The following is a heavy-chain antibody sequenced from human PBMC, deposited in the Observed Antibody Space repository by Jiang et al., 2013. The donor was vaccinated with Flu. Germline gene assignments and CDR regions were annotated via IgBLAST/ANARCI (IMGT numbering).Heavy chain of an antibody. D-gene: IGHD3-22*01. J-gene: IGHJ4*02. Sequence: SGAEVKKPGASVKVSCKASGYTFTSYGISWVRQAPGQGLEWMGWISAYNGNTNYAQKLQGRVTMTTDTSTSTAYMELRSLRSDDTAVYYCARALHYYDSSGYYGSFGYWGQGTLVTVSS. V-gene: IGHV1-18*01. CDR2: ISAYNGNT. CDR3: ARALHYYDSSGYYGSFGY. CDR1: GYTFTSYG.